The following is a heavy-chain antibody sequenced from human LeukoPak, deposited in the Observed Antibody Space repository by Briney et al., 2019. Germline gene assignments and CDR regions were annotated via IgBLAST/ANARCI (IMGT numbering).Heavy chain of an antibody. CDR3: AGISGWHDY. D-gene: IGHD6-19*01. CDR2: IYYSEST. CDR1: GGSISSYY. V-gene: IGHV4-59*01. J-gene: IGHJ4*02. Sequence: SETLSLTCTVSGGSISSYYWSWIRQPPGKGLEWIGYIYYSESTNYNPSLKSRVTISVDTSKNQFSLKLSSVTAADTAVHYCAGISGWHDYWGQGTLVTVSS.